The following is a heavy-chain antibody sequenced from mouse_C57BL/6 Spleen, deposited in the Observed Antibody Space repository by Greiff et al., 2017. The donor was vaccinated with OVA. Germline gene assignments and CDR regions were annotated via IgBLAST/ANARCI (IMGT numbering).Heavy chain of an antibody. D-gene: IGHD2-1*01. CDR1: GYTFTDYY. V-gene: IGHV1-26*01. CDR2: INPNNGGT. Sequence: VQLKQSGPELVKPGASVKISCKASGYTFTDYYMNWVKQSHGKSLEWIGDINPNNGGTSYNQKFKGKATLTVDKSSSTAYMELRSLTSEDSAVYYCARGGVYYGNHAAMDYWGQGTSVTVSS. CDR3: ARGGVYYGNHAAMDY. J-gene: IGHJ4*01.